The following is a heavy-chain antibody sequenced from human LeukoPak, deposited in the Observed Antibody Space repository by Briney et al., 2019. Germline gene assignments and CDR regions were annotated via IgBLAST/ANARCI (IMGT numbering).Heavy chain of an antibody. CDR3: ARGGSYYPNWFDP. CDR1: GYSISSGYY. CDR2: IYHSGST. J-gene: IGHJ5*02. Sequence: SETLSLTCTVSGYSISSGYYWGWIRQPPGKGLEWIGSIYHSGSTYYNPSLKSRVTISVDTSKNQFSLKLSSVTAADTAVYYCARGGSYYPNWFDPWGQGTLVTVSS. D-gene: IGHD2-15*01. V-gene: IGHV4-38-2*02.